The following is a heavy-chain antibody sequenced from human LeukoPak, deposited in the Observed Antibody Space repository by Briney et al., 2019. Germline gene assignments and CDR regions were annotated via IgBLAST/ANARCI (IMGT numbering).Heavy chain of an antibody. D-gene: IGHD2-2*01. J-gene: IGHJ4*02. Sequence: PGGSLRLSCAASGFTVSSNYMSWVRQAPGKGLEWVAFIRYDGSNKFYADSVKGRFTISRDNSKNTLYLQMNSLRTEDTAVYYCAKDQSSFCSRSSCYALHYWGQGTLATVSS. V-gene: IGHV3-30*02. CDR1: GFTVSSNY. CDR3: AKDQSSFCSRSSCYALHY. CDR2: IRYDGSNK.